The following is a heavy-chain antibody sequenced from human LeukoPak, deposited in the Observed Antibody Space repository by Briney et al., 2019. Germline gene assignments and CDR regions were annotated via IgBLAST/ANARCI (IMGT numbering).Heavy chain of an antibody. V-gene: IGHV3-7*03. CDR3: VLGSGWHDSY. D-gene: IGHD6-19*01. J-gene: IGHJ4*02. CDR2: MKTDGSEN. CDR1: GFTFTTYW. Sequence: GGSLRLSCAASGFTFTTYWIHWIRQAPGKGLEWVANMKTDGSENYYVDSVKGRFTISRDNTKNSVYLQMNSLRVEDTAVYYCVLGSGWHDSYWGQGTLVTVSS.